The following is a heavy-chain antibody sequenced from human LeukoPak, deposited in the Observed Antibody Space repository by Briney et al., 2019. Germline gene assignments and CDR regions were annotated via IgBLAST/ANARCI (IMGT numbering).Heavy chain of an antibody. D-gene: IGHD3-10*01. CDR3: AKGRRGVPYYFDY. J-gene: IGHJ4*02. Sequence: GGSLRLSCAASGFTFDDYAMHWVRQAPGKGLEWVSGISWNSGSIGYADSVKGRFTISRDNAKNSLYLQMNSLRAEDTALYYCAKGRRGVPYYFDYWGQGTLVTVSS. CDR1: GFTFDDYA. V-gene: IGHV3-9*01. CDR2: ISWNSGSI.